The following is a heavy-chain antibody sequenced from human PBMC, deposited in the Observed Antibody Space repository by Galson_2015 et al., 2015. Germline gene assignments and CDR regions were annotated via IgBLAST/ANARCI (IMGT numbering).Heavy chain of an antibody. CDR2: ISPYNGNT. CDR3: ARGVVPAAFKDDH. D-gene: IGHD2-2*01. J-gene: IGHJ4*02. V-gene: IGHV1-18*01. Sequence: SVKVSCKASGYTFTNYRITWVRQAPGRGLEWMGWISPYNGNTNFAQKFQGRVTMTTDTSTSTAHMELRSLTSDYTAVYYCARGVVPAAFKDDHWGQGTLVTVSS. CDR1: GYTFTNYR.